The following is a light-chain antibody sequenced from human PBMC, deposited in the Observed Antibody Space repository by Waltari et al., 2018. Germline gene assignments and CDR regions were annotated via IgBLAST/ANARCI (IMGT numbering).Light chain of an antibody. CDR1: QSITNY. V-gene: IGKV1-39*01. J-gene: IGKJ3*01. Sequence: DIQMTQSPSSLSASVGDRVTMTCRASQSITNYLSWYQHKLGEAPNLLVYDASTLVSGGPSRFNGSGSGTEFTLTISSLQPEDLATYYCLQTYSTLMFSFGPGTKVDL. CDR3: LQTYSTLMFS. CDR2: DAS.